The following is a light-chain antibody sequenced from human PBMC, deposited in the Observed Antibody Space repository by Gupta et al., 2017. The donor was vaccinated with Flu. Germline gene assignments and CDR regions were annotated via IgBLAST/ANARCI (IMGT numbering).Light chain of an antibody. V-gene: IGKV3-11*01. CDR2: DAS. J-gene: IGKJ4*01. CDR3: QQRSNWLT. Sequence: EIEFTQSPATLSLSPGERATLSCRASQSVSSYLAWYQQKPGQAPRLLIYDASNRATGIPDRFSGSGSGTDFTLTISSRETEDFAVYYWQQRSNWLTFGGGTKVEIK. CDR1: QSVSSY.